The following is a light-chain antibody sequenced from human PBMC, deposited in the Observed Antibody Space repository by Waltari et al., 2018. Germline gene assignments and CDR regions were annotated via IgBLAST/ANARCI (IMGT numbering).Light chain of an antibody. CDR1: ISNIGAGSD. CDR3: QSYDSSLSASI. V-gene: IGLV1-40*01. CDR2: GNS. J-gene: IGLJ2*01. Sequence: QSGLPQPPSVSVSPGQRGPISCTGTISNIGAGSDVHWYQLLPGTVPKLLIYGNSNRPSGVPDRFSGSKSGTSASLAITGLQADDEADYYCQSYDSSLSASIFGGGTKLTVL.